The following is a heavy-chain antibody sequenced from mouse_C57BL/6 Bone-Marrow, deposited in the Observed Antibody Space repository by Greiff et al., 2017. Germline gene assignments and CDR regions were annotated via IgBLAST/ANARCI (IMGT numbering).Heavy chain of an antibody. V-gene: IGHV1-43*01. J-gene: IGHJ1*03. CDR2: INPSTGGT. CDR3: ARRGFTTVVATDWYFDV. Sequence: EVQLQQSGPELVKPGASVKISCKASGYSFTGYYMHWVKQSSEKSLEWIGEINPSTGGTSYNQKFKGKATLTVDKSSSTAYMQLKSLTSEDSAVYYCARRGFTTVVATDWYFDVWGTGTTVTVSS. D-gene: IGHD1-1*01. CDR1: GYSFTGYY.